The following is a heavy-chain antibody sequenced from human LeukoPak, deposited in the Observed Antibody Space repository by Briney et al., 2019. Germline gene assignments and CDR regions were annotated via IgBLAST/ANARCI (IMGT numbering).Heavy chain of an antibody. Sequence: GGSLRLSCAASGFTFSSYSMNWVRQAPGKGLEWVSAISSSGRYMYYADSVKGRFTISRDNANNSLYLQMDSLRAEDTAVYYCAKDVRSDYFDYWGQGTLVTVSS. CDR2: ISSSGRYM. CDR3: AKDVRSDYFDY. V-gene: IGHV3-21*01. J-gene: IGHJ4*02. CDR1: GFTFSSYS.